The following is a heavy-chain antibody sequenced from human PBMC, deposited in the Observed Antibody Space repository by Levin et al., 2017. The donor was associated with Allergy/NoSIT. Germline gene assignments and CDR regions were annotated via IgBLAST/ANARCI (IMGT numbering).Heavy chain of an antibody. CDR2: ISAYNGNT. CDR3: ARVGIDFWGVYQKSWGYMDV. CDR1: GYNFTNYG. J-gene: IGHJ6*03. D-gene: IGHD3-3*01. Sequence: ASVKVSCKASGYNFTNYGISWVRQAPGQGLEWMGWISAYNGNTNYAQKFQGRVTMTIQTSTNTAYMELRSLRSDDTAVYYCARVGIDFWGVYQKSWGYMDVWGQGTTLTVSS. V-gene: IGHV1-18*01.